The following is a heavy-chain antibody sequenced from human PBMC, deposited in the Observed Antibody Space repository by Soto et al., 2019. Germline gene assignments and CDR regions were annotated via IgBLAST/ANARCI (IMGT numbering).Heavy chain of an antibody. CDR1: GYTFISHG. V-gene: IGHV1-18*04. Sequence: QVQLVQSGVEVKKPGASVKVSCKASGYTFISHGISWVRQAPGQGLEWMGWISGKNGNTNYAQKLQGRVTLTTDTSTSTAYMELRSLISDDTALYYCARVSSSIVVVPDYGIDVWGQGTTGTVSS. CDR2: ISGKNGNT. J-gene: IGHJ6*02. D-gene: IGHD2-15*01. CDR3: ARVSSSIVVVPDYGIDV.